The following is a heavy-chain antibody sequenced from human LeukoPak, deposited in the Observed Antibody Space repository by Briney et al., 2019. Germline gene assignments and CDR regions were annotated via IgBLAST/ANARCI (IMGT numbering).Heavy chain of an antibody. CDR2: IYYSGST. CDR3: ARLVGIAVAGNWFDP. V-gene: IGHV4-59*08. J-gene: IGHJ5*02. CDR1: GGSISSYY. D-gene: IGHD6-19*01. Sequence: PSETLSLTCTVSGGSISSYYWSWIWQPPGKGLEWIGYIYYSGSTNYNPSLKSRVTISVDTSKNQFSLKLSSVTAADTAVYYCARLVGIAVAGNWFDPWGQGTLVTVSS.